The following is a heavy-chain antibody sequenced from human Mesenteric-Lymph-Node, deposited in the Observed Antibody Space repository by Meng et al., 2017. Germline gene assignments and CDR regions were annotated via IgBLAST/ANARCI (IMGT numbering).Heavy chain of an antibody. CDR1: GGSISSGGYY. V-gene: IGHV4-31*03. J-gene: IGHJ3*02. CDR3: ARASITMIVVVITNYAFDI. D-gene: IGHD3-22*01. CDR2: IYYSGST. Sequence: SETLSLTCTVSGGSISSGGYYWSWIRQHPGKGLEWIGYIYYSGSTYYNPSLKSRVTISVDTSKNQFSLKLSSVTAADTAVYYCARASITMIVVVITNYAFDIWGQGTMVTVSS.